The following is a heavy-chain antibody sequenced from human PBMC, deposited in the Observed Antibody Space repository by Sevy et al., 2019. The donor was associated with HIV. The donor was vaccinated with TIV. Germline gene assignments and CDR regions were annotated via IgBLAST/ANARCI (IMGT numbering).Heavy chain of an antibody. CDR2: ISGSGTRT. CDR1: GFSFDSYG. D-gene: IGHD3-22*01. Sequence: GGSLRLSCAVSGFSFDSYGMTWVRQAPGKGLEWVSAISGSGTRTYYADSVKGRFIISRDNSKNTLDLQMNGLRAEDTAIYYWGKGGGGHYDPDEIAYYFYYYNMDVWGKGTTVTVSS. V-gene: IGHV3-23*01. CDR3: GKGGGGHYDPDEIAYYFYYYNMDV. J-gene: IGHJ6*03.